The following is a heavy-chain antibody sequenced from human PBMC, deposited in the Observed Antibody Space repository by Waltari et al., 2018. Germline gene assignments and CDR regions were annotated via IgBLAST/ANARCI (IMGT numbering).Heavy chain of an antibody. CDR1: GGSISGFY. V-gene: IGHV4-59*01. CDR2: IYSTGRT. J-gene: IGHJ5*02. CDR3: ARVGGGDWEWFDP. Sequence: QVQLQESGPSLLKPSETLSLICTVSGGSISGFYWSWVRQPPGKGLDWIGYIYSTGRTNVNPSHKSSVTISVETSKNQFSRKLSSVTAAHTAFYYCARVGGGDWEWFDPWGQGTLVTVSS. D-gene: IGHD2-21*02.